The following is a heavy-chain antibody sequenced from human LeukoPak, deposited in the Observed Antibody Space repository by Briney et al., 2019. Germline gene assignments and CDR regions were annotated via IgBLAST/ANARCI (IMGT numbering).Heavy chain of an antibody. D-gene: IGHD3-22*01. J-gene: IGHJ4*02. CDR2: INWNGDST. V-gene: IGHV3-20*04. CDR3: ARDLRVVITGSFDS. Sequence: GGSLRLSCAASGFSFGDYGLTWVRQAPGKGLEWFSGINWNGDSTDYAESVKGRFTISRDNAKNSLYLQMNSLRAEDTALYYCARDLRVVITGSFDSWGQGTLVTVSS. CDR1: GFSFGDYG.